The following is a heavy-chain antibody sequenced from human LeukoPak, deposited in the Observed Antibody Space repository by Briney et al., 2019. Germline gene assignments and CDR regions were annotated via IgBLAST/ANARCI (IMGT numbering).Heavy chain of an antibody. CDR3: ARGGYTSSFDY. D-gene: IGHD6-13*01. CDR1: GGSISSYY. CDR2: IYYSGST. Sequence: SETLSLTCTVSGGSISSYYWSWIRQPPGKGLEWIGYIYYSGSTNYNPSLKSRVTISVDTSKNQFSLKLSSVTAADTAVYYCARGGYTSSFDYWGQGTLVTVSS. J-gene: IGHJ4*02. V-gene: IGHV4-59*12.